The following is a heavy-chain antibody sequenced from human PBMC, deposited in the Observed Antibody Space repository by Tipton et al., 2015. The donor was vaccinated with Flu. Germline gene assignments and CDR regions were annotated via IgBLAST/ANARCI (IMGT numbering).Heavy chain of an antibody. D-gene: IGHD2-15*01. CDR2: INHSGRT. V-gene: IGHV4-34*01. CDR3: ARGLGVVVAVAFDI. J-gene: IGHJ3*02. Sequence: LRLSCAVYGGSVSGHYWSWIRQPPGKGLEWIGEINHSGRTNYNPSLKSRVTISVDTSKNQFSLKLSSVTAADTAVYYCARGLGVVVAVAFDIWGPRDNDHRLF. CDR1: GGSVSGHY.